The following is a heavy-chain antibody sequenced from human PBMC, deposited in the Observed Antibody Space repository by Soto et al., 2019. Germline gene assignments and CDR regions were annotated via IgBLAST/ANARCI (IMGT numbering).Heavy chain of an antibody. J-gene: IGHJ4*02. CDR3: VKGEYYYDGSAYYPFDY. CDR2: ISYDGSNK. D-gene: IGHD3-22*01. CDR1: GFTFSSYG. V-gene: IGHV3-30*18. Sequence: PGGSLRLSCAASGFTFSSYGMHWVRQAPGKGLEWVAVISYDGSNKYYADSVKGRFTISRDNSKNTLYLQMNSLRPEDTAVYYCVKGEYYYDGSAYYPFDYWGQGRMVTVSS.